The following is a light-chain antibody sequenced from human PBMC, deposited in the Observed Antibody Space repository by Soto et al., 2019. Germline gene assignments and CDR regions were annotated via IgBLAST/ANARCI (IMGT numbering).Light chain of an antibody. CDR2: EVS. CDR1: SSDIGGYNY. CDR3: SSFAGSNNFGV. Sequence: QSVLTQPPSASGSPGQSVTISCTGTSSDIGGYNYVSWYQQHPGKAPKLMIFEVSKRPSGVPDRFSGSKSGNTASLTFSGLQAEDEADYYCSSFAGSNNFGVFGTGTKLTV. J-gene: IGLJ1*01. V-gene: IGLV2-8*01.